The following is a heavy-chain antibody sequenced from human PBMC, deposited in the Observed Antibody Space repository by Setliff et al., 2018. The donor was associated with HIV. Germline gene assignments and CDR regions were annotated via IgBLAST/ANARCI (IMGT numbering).Heavy chain of an antibody. CDR3: ARIWFGAQDAFDI. J-gene: IGHJ3*02. V-gene: IGHV5-51*01. Sequence: GESLKISCKGSGYSFPNYWIGWVRQMPGKGLEWMGIIYPDDSDTRYSPSFQGQVTISADKSISTAYLQWSSLKASDTAMYYCARIWFGAQDAFDIWGQGTMVTVS. D-gene: IGHD3-10*01. CDR1: GYSFPNYW. CDR2: IYPDDSDT.